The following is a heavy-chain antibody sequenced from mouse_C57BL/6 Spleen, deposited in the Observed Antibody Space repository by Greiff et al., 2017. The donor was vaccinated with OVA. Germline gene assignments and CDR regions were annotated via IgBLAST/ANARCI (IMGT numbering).Heavy chain of an antibody. CDR3: TRGGSSYEWYFDV. J-gene: IGHJ1*03. CDR2: ISSGGDYI. D-gene: IGHD1-1*01. Sequence: EVKLMESGEGLVKPGGSLKLSCAASGFTFSSYAMSWVRQTPEKRLEWVAYISSGGDYIYYADTVKGRFTISRDNARNTLYLQMSSLKSEDTAMYYCTRGGSSYEWYFDVWGTGTTVTVSS. CDR1: GFTFSSYA. V-gene: IGHV5-9-1*02.